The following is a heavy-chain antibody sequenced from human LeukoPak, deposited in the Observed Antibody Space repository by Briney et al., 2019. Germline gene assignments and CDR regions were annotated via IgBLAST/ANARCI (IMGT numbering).Heavy chain of an antibody. J-gene: IGHJ5*02. V-gene: IGHV5-51*01. CDR1: GYSFTSSW. CDR2: IFPADSDT. D-gene: IGHD2-15*01. Sequence: AGESLKISCQASGYSFTSSWLGWVRQMPGKGLEWMGTIFPADSDTRYSPSFQGQVTISVDKSNNTAYLQWSSLQASDTAIYSCARLSGGSPWGQGTLVTVSS. CDR3: ARLSGGSP.